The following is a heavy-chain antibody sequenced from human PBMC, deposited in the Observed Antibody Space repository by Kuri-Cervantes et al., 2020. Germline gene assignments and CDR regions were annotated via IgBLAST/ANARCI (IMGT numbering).Heavy chain of an antibody. D-gene: IGHD6-19*01. CDR2: IYYSGST. CDR1: GGSVSSYF. J-gene: IGHJ4*02. Sequence: SETLSLTCTVSGGSVSSYFWSWIRQPPGKGLEWIGYIYYSGSTNYNPSLKSRVTMSVDTSKNQFSLKLSSVTAADTAVYYCARVWRYSSGWYGGFDYWGQGTLVTVSS. V-gene: IGHV4-59*02. CDR3: ARVWRYSSGWYGGFDY.